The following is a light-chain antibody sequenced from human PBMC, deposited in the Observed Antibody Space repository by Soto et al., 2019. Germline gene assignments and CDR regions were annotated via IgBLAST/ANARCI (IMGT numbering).Light chain of an antibody. CDR3: QQYGSSPGT. V-gene: IGKV3-15*01. Sequence: EIVVTQSPATLSVSPGERVTLSCRASQSVSSSLAWYQQRPGQAPRLLIYDTSTRAPGIAARFSGSGSGTEFTLTISSLQSEDVAVYYCQQYGSSPGTFGQGTKLEI. J-gene: IGKJ2*02. CDR2: DTS. CDR1: QSVSSS.